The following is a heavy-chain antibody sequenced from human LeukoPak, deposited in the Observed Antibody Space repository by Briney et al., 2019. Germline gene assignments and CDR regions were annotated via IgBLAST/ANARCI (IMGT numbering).Heavy chain of an antibody. CDR2: IYHSGST. CDR1: GYSISSGYY. Sequence: SETLSLTCAVSGYSISSGYYWGWIRQPPGKGLEWIGSIYHSGSTYYNPSLKSRVTISVDTSMNQFSLKLSSVTAADTAVYYCARVVDTAIAGYYFDYWGQGTLVTVSS. D-gene: IGHD5-18*01. V-gene: IGHV4-38-2*01. CDR3: ARVVDTAIAGYYFDY. J-gene: IGHJ4*02.